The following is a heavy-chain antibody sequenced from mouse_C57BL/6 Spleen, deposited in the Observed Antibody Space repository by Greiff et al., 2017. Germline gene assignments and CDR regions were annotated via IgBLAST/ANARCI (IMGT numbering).Heavy chain of an antibody. CDR3: VRHSNYYAMDY. D-gene: IGHD1-1*01. J-gene: IGHJ4*01. Sequence: EVQGVESGGGLVQPKGSLKLSCAASGFSFNTYAMNWVRQAPGKGLEWVARIRSKSNNYATYYADSVKDRFTISRDDSESMLYLQMNNLKTEDTAMYYCVRHSNYYAMDYWGQGTSVTGSS. V-gene: IGHV10-1*01. CDR2: IRSKSNNYAT. CDR1: GFSFNTYA.